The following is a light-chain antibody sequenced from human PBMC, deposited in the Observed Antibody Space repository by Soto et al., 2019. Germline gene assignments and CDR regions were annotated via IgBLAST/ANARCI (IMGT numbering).Light chain of an antibody. V-gene: IGKV3-20*01. CDR2: AAS. Sequence: EVVLAQSPGTLSLSPGERATLSCRASQSVSSSQLAWFQQKPGQAPRLLLYAASKRATGIPDRFSGSGSGTDFTLTINRLEPEDSAVYYCQQYGSSPPYTFGQGTKWIS. J-gene: IGKJ2*01. CDR1: QSVSSSQ. CDR3: QQYGSSPPYT.